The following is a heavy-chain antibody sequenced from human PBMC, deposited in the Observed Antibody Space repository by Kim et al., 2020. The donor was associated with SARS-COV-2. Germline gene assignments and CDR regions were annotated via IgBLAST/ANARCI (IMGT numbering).Heavy chain of an antibody. V-gene: IGHV3-7*01. Sequence: GGSLRLSCAVSGFTLRSYWMSWVRQAPGRGLERVANINQDGSEKIYVDSVKGRFTISRDNIKNSVYLQMNGLTAEDTAVYYCARDRSGYCTTTTCFDNWFGPWGQGTLVTVS. CDR3: ARDRSGYCTTTTCFDNWFGP. CDR1: GFTLRSYW. D-gene: IGHD2-8*01. CDR2: INQDGSEK. J-gene: IGHJ5*02.